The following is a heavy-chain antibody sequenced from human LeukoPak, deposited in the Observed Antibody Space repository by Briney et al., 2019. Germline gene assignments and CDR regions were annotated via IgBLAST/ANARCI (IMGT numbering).Heavy chain of an antibody. Sequence: GGSLRPSCAASGFTFNSYSMNWVRQAPGKGLDWVSSISSSSSDIYYADSGKGRFTISRDNAKNSLYLQMNSLRAEDTAVYYCAKWGPYCVGDYCPALDSWGPGTLVTVSS. CDR2: ISSSSSDI. V-gene: IGHV3-21*01. J-gene: IGHJ4*02. CDR3: AKWGPYCVGDYCPALDS. D-gene: IGHD2-21*02. CDR1: GFTFNSYS.